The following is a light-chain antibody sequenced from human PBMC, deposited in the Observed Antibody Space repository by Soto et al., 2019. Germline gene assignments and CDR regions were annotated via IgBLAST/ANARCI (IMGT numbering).Light chain of an antibody. V-gene: IGLV2-23*01. CDR1: SSDVGPYNL. CDR2: ETT. J-gene: IGLJ1*01. Sequence: QSALTQPASVSGSPGQSITISCTGTSSDVGPYNLVSWYQHHPGKVPQLIIYETTKRPSGVSNRFSGSKSGTTASLTISGLQAEDEADYYCCLFAGSYTSYVFGTGTKLTVL. CDR3: CLFAGSYTSYV.